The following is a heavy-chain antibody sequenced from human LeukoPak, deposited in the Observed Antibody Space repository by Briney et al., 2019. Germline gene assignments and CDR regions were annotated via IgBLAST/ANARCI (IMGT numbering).Heavy chain of an antibody. CDR2: ISWNSGSI. J-gene: IGHJ4*02. Sequence: GRSLRLSCAASGFTFDDYAMHWVRQAPGKGLEWVSGISWNSGSIGYADSVKGRFTISRDNAKNSLYLQMNSLRAEDTALYYCAKDHHLANWGQGTLVTVSS. CDR1: GFTFDDYA. D-gene: IGHD3-16*01. CDR3: AKDHHLAN. V-gene: IGHV3-9*01.